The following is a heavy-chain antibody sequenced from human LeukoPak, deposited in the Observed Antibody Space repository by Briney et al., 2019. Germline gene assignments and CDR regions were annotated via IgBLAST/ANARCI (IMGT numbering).Heavy chain of an antibody. CDR2: INHSGST. J-gene: IGHJ3*02. V-gene: IGHV4-34*01. Sequence: SETLSLTCAVYGGSFSGYYWSWIRQPPGKGLEWIGEINHSGSTNYNPSLKSRVTISVDTSKDQFSLKLSSVTAADTAVYYCARDFRDDLDAFDIWGQGTMVTVSS. D-gene: IGHD1-1*01. CDR3: ARDFRDDLDAFDI. CDR1: GGSFSGYY.